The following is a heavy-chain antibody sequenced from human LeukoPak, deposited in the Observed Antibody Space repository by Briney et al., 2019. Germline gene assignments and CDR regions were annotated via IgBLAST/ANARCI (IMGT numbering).Heavy chain of an antibody. CDR2: IYHSGST. V-gene: IGHV4-38-2*01. J-gene: IGHJ4*02. D-gene: IGHD2-8*01. CDR1: GYSISSGYY. CDR3: SRLSGYCTNGVCYSAFDY. Sequence: SETLSLTCAVSGYSISSGYYWGCLRQPPGEGLGWIATIYHSGSTYYTPSLKSRVTISVDTSKNKLSLKLSPLSAADTAVYFCSRLSGYCTNGVCYSAFDYWGQGTLDTVSS.